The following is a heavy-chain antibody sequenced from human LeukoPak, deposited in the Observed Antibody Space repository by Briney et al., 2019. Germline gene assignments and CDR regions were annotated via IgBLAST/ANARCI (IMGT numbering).Heavy chain of an antibody. V-gene: IGHV4-4*07. J-gene: IGHJ6*02. CDR1: GGSISSYY. CDR2: IYTSGST. D-gene: IGHD3-3*01. Sequence: SETLSLTCTVSGGSISSYYWSWIRQPAGRGLEWIGRIYTSGSTNYNPSLKSRVTMSVDTSKNQFSLKLSSVTAADTAVYYCARGSGYGDYYYGMDVWGQGTTVTVSS. CDR3: ARGSGYGDYYYGMDV.